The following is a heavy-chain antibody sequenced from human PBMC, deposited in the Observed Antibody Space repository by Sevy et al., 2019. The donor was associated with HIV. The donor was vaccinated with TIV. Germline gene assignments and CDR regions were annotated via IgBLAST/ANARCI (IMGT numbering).Heavy chain of an antibody. J-gene: IGHJ4*02. V-gene: IGHV3-23*01. D-gene: IGHD6-19*01. CDR3: AKDSGWTHVY. CDR1: GFTFSSYG. Sequence: GGSLRLSCAASGFTFSSYGMSWVRQAPGKGLEWVAGITDSGGTTYYADSVKGRFTISRDKSKNTLSLQMNSLRAEDRAIYYCAKDSGWTHVYWGQGTLVTVSS. CDR2: ITDSGGTT.